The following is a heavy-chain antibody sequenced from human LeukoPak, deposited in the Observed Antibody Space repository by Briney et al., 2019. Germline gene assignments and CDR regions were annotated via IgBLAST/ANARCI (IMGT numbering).Heavy chain of an antibody. CDR2: ISDSGGST. Sequence: GALRLSCAASGFTFSSYAMSWVRQAPGKGLEWVATISDSGGSTYYADSVKGRFTISRDNSKNTLYLQMNSLRAEDTAVYYCAKGDNDILTGYYNSFDYWGQGTLVTVSS. J-gene: IGHJ4*02. V-gene: IGHV3-23*01. D-gene: IGHD3-9*01. CDR3: AKGDNDILTGYYNSFDY. CDR1: GFTFSSYA.